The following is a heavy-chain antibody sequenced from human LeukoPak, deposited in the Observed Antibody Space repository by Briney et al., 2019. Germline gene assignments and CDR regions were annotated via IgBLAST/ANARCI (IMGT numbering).Heavy chain of an antibody. V-gene: IGHV3-23*01. D-gene: IGHD3-22*01. CDR1: GFTFSIYA. CDR2: ITSSGDGT. J-gene: IGHJ4*02. Sequence: PGGSLRLSXAASGFTFSIYAMSWVRQAPGKGLQSVSSITSSGDGTYYADSVKGRFTISRDNSENMLYLQMNSLRVEDTAVYFCAKDRPNYYGSNGHYYRRDGDYWGQGTLVTVSS. CDR3: AKDRPNYYGSNGHYYRRDGDY.